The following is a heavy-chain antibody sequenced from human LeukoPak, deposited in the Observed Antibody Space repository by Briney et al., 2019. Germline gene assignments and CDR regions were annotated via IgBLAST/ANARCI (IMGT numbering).Heavy chain of an antibody. V-gene: IGHV3-30-3*01. CDR3: ARDLSSLPYYYYGMDV. J-gene: IGHJ6*02. CDR1: GFTFSSYA. CDR2: ISYDGSNK. Sequence: PGGSLRLSCAASGFTFSSYAMHWVRQAPGKGLEWVAVISYDGSNKYYADFVKGRFTNSRDNSKNTLYLQMNSLRAEDTAVYYCARDLSSLPYYYYGMDVWGQGTTVTVSS. D-gene: IGHD2-2*01.